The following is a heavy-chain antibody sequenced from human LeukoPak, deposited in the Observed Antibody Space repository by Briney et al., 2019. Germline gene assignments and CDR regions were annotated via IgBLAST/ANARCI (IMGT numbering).Heavy chain of an antibody. V-gene: IGHV3-30*04. D-gene: IGHD6-13*01. CDR3: ARGGSSSWSYFDY. CDR2: ISYDGSNK. J-gene: IGHJ4*02. Sequence: GGSLRLSCSASGFTFSTYAMHWVRRAPGKGLEWAALISYDGSNKYYADSVKGRFTISRDNSKNTLFLQMNSLRAEDTAVYDCARGGSSSWSYFDYWGQGTLVTVSP. CDR1: GFTFSTYA.